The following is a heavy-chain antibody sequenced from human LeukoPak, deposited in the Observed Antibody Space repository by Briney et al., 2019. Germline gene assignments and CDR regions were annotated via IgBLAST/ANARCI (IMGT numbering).Heavy chain of an antibody. V-gene: IGHV3-21*01. CDR1: GFTFSSYS. J-gene: IGHJ4*02. D-gene: IGHD3-10*01. CDR3: ARDFPMVRGVIIKVDY. CDR2: ISSSSSYI. Sequence: GGSLRLSCAASGFTFSSYSMNWVRQAPGKGLEWVSSISSSSSYIYYADSVKGRFTISRDNAKNSLYLQMNSLRAEDTAVYYCARDFPMVRGVIIKVDYWGQGTLVTVSS.